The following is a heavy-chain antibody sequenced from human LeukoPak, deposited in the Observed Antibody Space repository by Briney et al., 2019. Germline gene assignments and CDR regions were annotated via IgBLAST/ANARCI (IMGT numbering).Heavy chain of an antibody. J-gene: IGHJ5*02. CDR2: ISTTGGST. Sequence: GGSLRLSCAASGFSLISYATTLVRPALLKGLEWVSEISTTGGSTYYADSVKGRFTISRDSSKNTLYLQMHSLRAEDTAVYYCAHRYYASSPFDPWGQGTLVTVSS. D-gene: IGHD3-10*01. CDR3: AHRYYASSPFDP. V-gene: IGHV3-23*01. CDR1: GFSLISYA.